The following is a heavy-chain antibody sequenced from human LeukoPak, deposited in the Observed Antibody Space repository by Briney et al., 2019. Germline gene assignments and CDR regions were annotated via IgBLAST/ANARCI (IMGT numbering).Heavy chain of an antibody. CDR3: TRYNVGFES. CDR1: GFTLSGSA. V-gene: IGHV3-73*01. D-gene: IGHD1-1*01. J-gene: IGHJ4*02. Sequence: GGSLRLSCAASGFTLSGSAMHWVRQASGEGLEWVGRIRSKANSYATSYAASVKGRFALSRDELKNTAYLEMNSLKTEDTAVYYCTRYNVGFESWGQGTLVTVSS. CDR2: IRSKANSYAT.